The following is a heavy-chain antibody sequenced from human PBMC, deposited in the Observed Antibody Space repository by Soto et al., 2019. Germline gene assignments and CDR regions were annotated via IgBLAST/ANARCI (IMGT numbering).Heavy chain of an antibody. V-gene: IGHV3-21*01. D-gene: IGHD6-6*01. Sequence: ESGGGLVKPGGSLRLSCAASGFTFSSYSMNWVRQAPGKGLEWVSSISSSSSYIYYADSVKGRFTISRDNAKNSLYLQMNSLRAEDTAVYYCARDWAGYSSSTPISYGMDVWGQGTTVTVSS. CDR2: ISSSSSYI. CDR3: ARDWAGYSSSTPISYGMDV. J-gene: IGHJ6*02. CDR1: GFTFSSYS.